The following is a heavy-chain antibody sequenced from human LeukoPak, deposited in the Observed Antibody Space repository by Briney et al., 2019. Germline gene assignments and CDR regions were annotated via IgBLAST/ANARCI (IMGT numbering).Heavy chain of an antibody. CDR1: GGSIRSSGYF. D-gene: IGHD3-22*01. V-gene: IGHV4-39*01. J-gene: IGHJ4*02. CDR2: IYYGGTT. CDR3: ARQRDYYDSSGQSDFDS. Sequence: PSETLSLTCSVSGGSIRSSGYFWGWIRQPPGKALEWIGSIYYGGTTYYNPSLKSRVTISVDTSKEQFSLKLSSVTAADTAFYYCARQRDYYDSSGQSDFDSWGQGALVTVSS.